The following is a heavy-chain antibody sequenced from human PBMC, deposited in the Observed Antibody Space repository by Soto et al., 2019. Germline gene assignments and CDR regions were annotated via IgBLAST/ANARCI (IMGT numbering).Heavy chain of an antibody. J-gene: IGHJ6*02. Sequence: SETLSLTCTVSGGSISSGDYYWSWFRQPPGKGLEWIGYIYHSGSTYYNPSLKTRVSISLDTSKNQFSLKLNSVTAADTAVYYCARVLIEVVAAKTYFGMDVWGQGTTVTVSS. CDR2: IYHSGST. D-gene: IGHD2-15*01. CDR3: ARVLIEVVAAKTYFGMDV. CDR1: GGSISSGDYY. V-gene: IGHV4-30-4*01.